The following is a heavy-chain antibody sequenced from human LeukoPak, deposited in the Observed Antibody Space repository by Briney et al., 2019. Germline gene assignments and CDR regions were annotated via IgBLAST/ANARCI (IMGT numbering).Heavy chain of an antibody. D-gene: IGHD3-10*01. J-gene: IGHJ4*02. CDR2: INPNSGGT. V-gene: IGHV1-2*02. Sequence: GASVKVSCKASGYTFTGYYMHWVRQAPGQGLEWMGWINPNSGGTNYAQKFQGRVTMTRDTSISTAYMELSSLRSEDTAVYYCATGQGSYYPLGYWGQGTLVTVSS. CDR1: GYTFTGYY. CDR3: ATGQGSYYPLGY.